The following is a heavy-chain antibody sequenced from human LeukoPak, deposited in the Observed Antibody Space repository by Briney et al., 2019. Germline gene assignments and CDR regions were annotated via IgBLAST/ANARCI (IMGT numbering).Heavy chain of an antibody. V-gene: IGHV4-59*08. J-gene: IGHJ4*02. D-gene: IGHD2-21*01. Sequence: PSETLSLTCTVSGGSISGYYWSWIRQTPGQAPEWIGYIHSTGTTDYHPSLRRRATISVDTSKNPFSLKLNSVTAADTAVYYCARHDEDCNGQYCFLLSFDSWGQGALVTVSS. CDR2: IHSTGTT. CDR1: GGSISGYY. CDR3: ARHDEDCNGQYCFLLSFDS.